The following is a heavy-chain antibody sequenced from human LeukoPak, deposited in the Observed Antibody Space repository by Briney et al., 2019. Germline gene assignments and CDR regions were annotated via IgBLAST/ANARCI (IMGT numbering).Heavy chain of an antibody. V-gene: IGHV4-59*01. CDR1: GVSITSYY. J-gene: IGHJ4*02. D-gene: IGHD3-22*01. CDR2: IYYRGST. Sequence: SETLSLTCTVSGVSITSYYWSWIRQPPGKGLEWIGYIYYRGSTNYNPSLKSRVTISVDTFKNQFSLKLSSVTAADTAVYYCARSTYYYDSSGYYYDYWGQGTLVTVSS. CDR3: ARSTYYYDSSGYYYDY.